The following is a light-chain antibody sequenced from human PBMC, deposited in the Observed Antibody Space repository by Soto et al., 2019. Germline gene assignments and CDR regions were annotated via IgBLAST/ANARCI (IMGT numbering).Light chain of an antibody. CDR2: EVS. Sequence: QSALTQPPSASGSPGQSVTISCTGTSSDVGGYNYVSWYQQHPGKAPKLMIYEVSKRPSGVPDRFSGSKSGNTASLTVSGLQVDDEADYYCCSYGGRSTYVFGTGTKLTVL. V-gene: IGLV2-8*01. J-gene: IGLJ1*01. CDR3: CSYGGRSTYV. CDR1: SSDVGGYNY.